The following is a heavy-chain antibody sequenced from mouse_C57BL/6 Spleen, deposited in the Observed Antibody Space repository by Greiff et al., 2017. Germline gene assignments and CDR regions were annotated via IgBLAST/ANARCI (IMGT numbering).Heavy chain of an antibody. V-gene: IGHV1-69*01. D-gene: IGHD1-2*01. CDR3: ARNDGHYAMDY. Sequence: VQLQQPGAELVMPGASVKLSCKASGYTFTSYWMHWVKQRPGQGLEWIGAINPSDSYTNYNQKFKGKSTLTVDKSTSTAYMQLSSLTSEDSAVYYCARNDGHYAMDYWGQGTSVTVSS. CDR1: GYTFTSYW. J-gene: IGHJ4*01. CDR2: INPSDSYT.